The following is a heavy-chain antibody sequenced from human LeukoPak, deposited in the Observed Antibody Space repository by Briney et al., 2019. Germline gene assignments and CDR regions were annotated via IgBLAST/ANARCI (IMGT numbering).Heavy chain of an antibody. CDR1: GFIFSSYE. J-gene: IGHJ4*02. D-gene: IGHD3-16*02. Sequence: GGSLRLSCAASGFIFSSYEMNWVRQAPGKGLEWVSYISSSGSTIYYADSVKGRFTISRDNAKNSLYLQMNSLRAEDTAVYYCAGTVISNDYWGQGTLVTVSS. V-gene: IGHV3-48*03. CDR2: ISSSGSTI. CDR3: AGTVISNDY.